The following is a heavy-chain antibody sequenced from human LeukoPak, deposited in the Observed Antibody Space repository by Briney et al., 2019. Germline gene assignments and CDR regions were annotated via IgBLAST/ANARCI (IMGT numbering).Heavy chain of an antibody. CDR1: GITFRSYG. CDR2: IWYDGSNK. J-gene: IGHJ4*02. D-gene: IGHD2-15*01. Sequence: GRSLRLSCAASGITFRSYGMHWVRQAPGKGLEWVAFIWYDGSNKYYADSVKGRFTVSRDNSRNTLFLQINSLRAEDTAVYYCATDRATQYFDYWGQGTLVSVSS. V-gene: IGHV3-33*01. CDR3: ATDRATQYFDY.